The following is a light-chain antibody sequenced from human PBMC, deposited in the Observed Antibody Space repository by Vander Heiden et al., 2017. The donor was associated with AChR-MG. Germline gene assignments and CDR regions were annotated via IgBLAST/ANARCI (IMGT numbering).Light chain of an antibody. CDR2: GNS. CDR1: SSNIGAGYD. V-gene: IGLV1-40*01. J-gene: IGLJ3*02. Sequence: QSVLTQPPSVSGAPGQRVTISCTGSSSNIGAGYDVHWYQQLPGTAPKLLIFGNSNRPSGVPDRFSCSKSGTSASPAITGLQAEDEADYYCQSYDSSMSGYWVFGGGTKLTVL. CDR3: QSYDSSMSGYWV.